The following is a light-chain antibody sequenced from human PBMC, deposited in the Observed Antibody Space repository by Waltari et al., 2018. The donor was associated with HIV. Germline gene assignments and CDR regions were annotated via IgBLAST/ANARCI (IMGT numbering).Light chain of an antibody. V-gene: IGLV1-47*01. CDR2: RNK. CDR1: SSNIGVTY. Sequence: SVLTQPPSASGTPGQRVTISCSGSSSNIGVTYVYWYQQLPATTPKLLIQRNKQRPSGVPDRFSGSKSGTSASLAISGLRSEDEADYYCASWDDSLSGLVFGGGTKLTVL. CDR3: ASWDDSLSGLV. J-gene: IGLJ2*01.